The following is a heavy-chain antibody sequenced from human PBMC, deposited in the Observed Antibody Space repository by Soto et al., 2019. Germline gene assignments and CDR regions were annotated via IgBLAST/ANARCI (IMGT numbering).Heavy chain of an antibody. Sequence: VGSLRLSCAASGFTFSSYAMRWVRQAPGKGLEWVSAISGSGGSTYYADSVKGRFTISRDNSKNTLYLQMNSLRAEDTAVYYCAKDYYGSGTDRYGMAVWGKGTT. CDR2: ISGSGGST. D-gene: IGHD3-10*01. V-gene: IGHV3-23*01. J-gene: IGHJ6*04. CDR1: GFTFSSYA. CDR3: AKDYYGSGTDRYGMAV.